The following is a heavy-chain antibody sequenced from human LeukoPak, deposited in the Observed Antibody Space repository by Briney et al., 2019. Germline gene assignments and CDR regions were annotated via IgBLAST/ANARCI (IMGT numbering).Heavy chain of an antibody. Sequence: PSETLSLTCTVSGGSISSYYSSWIRQPPGKGLEWIGYIYYSGSTNYNPSLKSRVTISVDTSKNQYSLKLSSVTAADTAVYYCASGYSYGYSVYWGQGTLVTVSS. CDR1: GGSISSYY. V-gene: IGHV4-59*08. CDR2: IYYSGST. J-gene: IGHJ4*02. CDR3: ASGYSYGYSVY. D-gene: IGHD5-18*01.